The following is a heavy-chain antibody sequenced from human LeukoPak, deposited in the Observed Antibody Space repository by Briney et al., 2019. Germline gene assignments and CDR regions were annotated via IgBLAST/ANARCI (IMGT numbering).Heavy chain of an antibody. CDR3: AREESGGYFDY. D-gene: IGHD2-8*02. J-gene: IGHJ4*02. CDR2: VNPTGTST. V-gene: IGHV1-46*01. CDR1: GYTFTNYY. Sequence: ASVKVSCKASGYTFTNYYMHWVRQAPGQGLEWMGLVNPTGTSTNYAQKFRGRVTMTRDTSTTTVYMELSSLRSEDTAVYYCAREESGGYFDYWGQGTLVTVSS.